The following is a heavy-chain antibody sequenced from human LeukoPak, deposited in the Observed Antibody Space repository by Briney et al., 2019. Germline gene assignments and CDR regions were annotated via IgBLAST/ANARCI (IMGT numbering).Heavy chain of an antibody. V-gene: IGHV3-53*01. J-gene: IGHJ4*02. D-gene: IGHD1-1*01. CDR2: IYSRGDT. CDR3: ARAGPYSHNSFDY. CDR1: GLTVSSNS. Sequence: GGSLRLSCAASGLTVSSNSMNWVRQAPGKGLEWVSVIYSRGDTNYADSVKGRFTISRDNSKNTLYLQMNSLRAEDTAVYYCARAGPYSHNSFDYWGQGTLVTVSS.